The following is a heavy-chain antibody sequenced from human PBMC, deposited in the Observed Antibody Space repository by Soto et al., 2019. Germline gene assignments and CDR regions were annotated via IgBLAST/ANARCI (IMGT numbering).Heavy chain of an antibody. Sequence: EVELSESGGGLVQTGGSLRLACAASGFNFRSYAMSWVRRAPGQGLEWVSAISGSGGTSYFADSVRGRFTISRDNSKNTLYLQLSSLRVEDMAEYFCAKGRGSSWTIDYWGQGTLVTVSS. J-gene: IGHJ4*02. D-gene: IGHD6-13*01. CDR3: AKGRGSSWTIDY. V-gene: IGHV3-23*01. CDR1: GFNFRSYA. CDR2: ISGSGGTS.